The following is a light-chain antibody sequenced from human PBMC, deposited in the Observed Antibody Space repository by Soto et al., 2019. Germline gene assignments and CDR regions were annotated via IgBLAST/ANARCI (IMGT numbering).Light chain of an antibody. CDR3: QQYDNWPIT. CDR1: QSVSTN. CDR2: GAS. Sequence: EIAMTQSPASLSVSPGERATLSCRASQSVSTNLAWYQQKPGQAPRLLMYGASTRAIGIPARFTGGGSGTEVTLTINSLQPEDLTFYYCQQYDNWPITFGQGTRLEIK. J-gene: IGKJ5*01. V-gene: IGKV3-15*01.